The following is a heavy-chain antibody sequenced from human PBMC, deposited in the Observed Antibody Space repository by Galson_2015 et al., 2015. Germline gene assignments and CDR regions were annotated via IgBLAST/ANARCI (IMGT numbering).Heavy chain of an antibody. CDR1: GFSFCVSW. J-gene: IGHJ5*02. D-gene: IGHD1-26*01. CDR3: ARGPSKHQLLRGAVDL. V-gene: IGHV3-7*03. CDR2: IKYDGSEI. Sequence: SLSLSCAASGFSFCVSWLNWVRPAPGWGLGWVANIKYDGSEIHYVDSVTGRFTISRDNAKNSLYLQMNSLRAEDTAVYYCARGPSKHQLLRGAVDLWGQGTLVTVSS.